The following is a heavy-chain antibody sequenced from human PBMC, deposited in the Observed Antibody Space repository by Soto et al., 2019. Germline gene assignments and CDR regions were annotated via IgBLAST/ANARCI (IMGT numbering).Heavy chain of an antibody. CDR2: ISAYNGNT. CDR3: AAESYGDHHPPAFHI. V-gene: IGHV1-18*01. CDR1: GYTFTSYG. Sequence: QVQLVQSGAEVKKPGASVKVSCKASGYTFTSYGISWVRQAPGQGLEWMGWISAYNGNTNYAQKLQGRVPITTDTSTSTAYMELRSLRPDDTVVYYCAAESYGDHHPPAFHIWGQGTMVTVSS. D-gene: IGHD4-17*01. J-gene: IGHJ3*02.